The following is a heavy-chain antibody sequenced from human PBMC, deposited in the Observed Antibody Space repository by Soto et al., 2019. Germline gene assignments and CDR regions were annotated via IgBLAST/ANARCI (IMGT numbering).Heavy chain of an antibody. CDR2: IIPIFGTA. CDR3: ARTERGYGYRDY. J-gene: IGHJ4*02. CDR1: GGTFSSYA. D-gene: IGHD5-18*01. Sequence: QVQLVQSGAEVKKPGSSVKVSCKASGGTFSSYAISWVRQAPGQGLEWMGGIIPIFGTANYAQKFQGRVTITGDESTSTGYTELSSLRSEDTAVYYCARTERGYGYRDYWGQGTLVTVSS. V-gene: IGHV1-69*01.